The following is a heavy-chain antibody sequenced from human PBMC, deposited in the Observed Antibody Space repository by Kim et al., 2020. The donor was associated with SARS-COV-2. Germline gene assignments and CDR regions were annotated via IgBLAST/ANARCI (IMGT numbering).Heavy chain of an antibody. CDR3: ARCGAITMIVVVIIPYYYYGMDV. Sequence: SETLSLTCTVYGGSFSGYYWSWIRQPPGKGLEWIGEINHGGSTNYNPSLKSRVTISVDTSKNQFSLKLSSVTAADTAVYYCARCGAITMIVVVIIPYYYYGMDVWGQGTTVTVSS. J-gene: IGHJ6*02. CDR1: GGSFSGYY. V-gene: IGHV4-34*01. CDR2: INHGGST. D-gene: IGHD3-22*01.